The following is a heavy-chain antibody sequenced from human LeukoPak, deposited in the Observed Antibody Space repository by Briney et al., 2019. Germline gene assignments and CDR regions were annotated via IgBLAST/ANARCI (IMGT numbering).Heavy chain of an antibody. J-gene: IGHJ4*02. Sequence: SETLSLTCTVSGGSISSYYWNWIRQPPGKGLEWIGYIHYSESTNYNPSLGSRVTISVDTSKNQFSLKLSSVTAADTAVYYCASTKYPRSGAFGYWGQGTLVTVSS. D-gene: IGHD6-25*01. CDR3: ASTKYPRSGAFGY. CDR2: IHYSEST. V-gene: IGHV4-59*01. CDR1: GGSISSYY.